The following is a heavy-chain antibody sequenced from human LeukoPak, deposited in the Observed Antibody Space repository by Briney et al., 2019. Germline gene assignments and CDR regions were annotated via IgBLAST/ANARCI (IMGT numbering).Heavy chain of an antibody. CDR3: MTRDTSVY. J-gene: IGHJ4*02. CDR2: IDTDGGGT. Sequence: GGSLRLSCSGSGLTLSTYAMDWVRQAPGKGLEYVSAIDTDGGGTYYADSGKGRFTISRDKSKNTTYYQKRRRRADDQAVYYCMTRDTSVYWGQGTLVTVSS. D-gene: IGHD4-17*01. CDR1: GLTLSTYA. V-gene: IGHV3-64*03.